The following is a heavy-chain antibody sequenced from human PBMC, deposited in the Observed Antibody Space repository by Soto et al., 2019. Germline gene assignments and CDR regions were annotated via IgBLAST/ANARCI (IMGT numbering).Heavy chain of an antibody. J-gene: IGHJ4*02. Sequence: VKRARKAAGYSNSKYLGGRVSQAPGKGLEWMGWISAYNGNTKYAQKVQGRVTMSTDTSTSTAYMELRSLRSDDTAVYYCARDYYDRSGYYVYWGQGSPSTVSS. V-gene: IGHV1-18*01. CDR3: ARDYYDRSGYYVY. CDR2: ISAYNGNT. CDR1: GYSNSKYL. D-gene: IGHD3-22*01.